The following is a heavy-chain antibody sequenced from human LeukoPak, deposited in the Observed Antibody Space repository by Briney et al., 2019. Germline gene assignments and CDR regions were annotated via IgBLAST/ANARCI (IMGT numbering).Heavy chain of an antibody. V-gene: IGHV4-59*01. J-gene: IGHJ5*02. CDR3: ARDRIAVASNWIDP. CDR1: GDSISGSY. D-gene: IGHD6-19*01. CDR2: VDDSGST. Sequence: SETLSLTCSVSGDSISGSYWTWIRQPPGKGLEWIGNVDDSGSTKYNPSLKSRVTMSVDPSKNHFSLKLNSVTAADTAVYYCARDRIAVASNWIDPWGQGTLVTVSS.